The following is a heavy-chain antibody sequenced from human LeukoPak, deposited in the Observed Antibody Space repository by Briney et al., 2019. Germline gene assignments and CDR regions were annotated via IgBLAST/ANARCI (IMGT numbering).Heavy chain of an antibody. V-gene: IGHV3-20*04. J-gene: IGHJ6*03. CDR2: INWNGGST. CDR3: ARDLRLTYYYYMDV. Sequence: GGSLRLSCAASGSTFDDYGMSWVRQAPGKGLEWVSGINWNGGSTGYADSVEGRFTISRDNAKNSLYLQMNSLRAEDTASYYCARDLRLTYYYYMDVWGKGTTVTVSS. CDR1: GSTFDDYG. D-gene: IGHD3-16*01.